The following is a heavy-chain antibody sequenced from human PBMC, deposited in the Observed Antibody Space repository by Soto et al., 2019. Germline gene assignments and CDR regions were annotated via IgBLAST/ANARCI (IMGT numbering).Heavy chain of an antibody. J-gene: IGHJ4*02. CDR2: IKSKTDGGTT. V-gene: IGHV3-15*07. D-gene: IGHD6-19*01. Sequence: PGGSLRLSCAASGFTFSNAWMNWVRQAPGKGLEWVGRIKSKTDGGTTDYAAPVKGRFIISRDDSKNTLYLQMNSLKTEDTAVYYCTTDRDSSGWYYFDYWGQGTLVTVSA. CDR1: GFTFSNAW. CDR3: TTDRDSSGWYYFDY.